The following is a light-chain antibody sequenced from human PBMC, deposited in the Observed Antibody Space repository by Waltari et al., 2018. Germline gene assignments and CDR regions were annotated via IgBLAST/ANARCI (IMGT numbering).Light chain of an antibody. CDR2: EVS. Sequence: QSALTQPASVSGSPEQSLPISCPGTSSDVGVYHHVSWYQQQSGKAPKLIISEVSNRPSGISNRFSGSKSGNTASLTISGLQAEDEADYYCCSYTSRDTRIFGSGTKVTVL. J-gene: IGLJ1*01. CDR1: SSDVGVYHH. V-gene: IGLV2-14*01. CDR3: CSYTSRDTRI.